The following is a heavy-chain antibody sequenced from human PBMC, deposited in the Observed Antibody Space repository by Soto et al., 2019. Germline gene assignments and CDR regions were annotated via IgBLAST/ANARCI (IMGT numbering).Heavy chain of an antibody. CDR1: GYTFSSHG. V-gene: IGHV1-18*01. Sequence: QVQLVQSGAEVRKPGASVKVSCKASGYTFSSHGIIWVRQAPGQGLEWMGWISGYTGNAKYAQRFQGRVTMTTDTSTSTVYMDLRSLGSDDSAVYYCAREGSYGWYDCWGQGTLVTVSS. CDR2: ISGYTGNA. D-gene: IGHD2-15*01. J-gene: IGHJ5*01. CDR3: AREGSYGWYDC.